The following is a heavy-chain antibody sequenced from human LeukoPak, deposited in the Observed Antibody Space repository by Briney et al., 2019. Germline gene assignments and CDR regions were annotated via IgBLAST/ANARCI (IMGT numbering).Heavy chain of an antibody. CDR1: GFTFSDYY. CDR3: ARDSDIVVAIHMDV. Sequence: GGSLRLSCAASGFTFSDYYMSWIRQAPGKGLEWVSYISSSGSTIYYADSVKGRFTIFRDNAKNSLYLQMNSLRAEDTAVYYCARDSDIVVAIHMDVWGKGTTVTVSS. D-gene: IGHD2-2*01. J-gene: IGHJ6*03. V-gene: IGHV3-11*04. CDR2: ISSSGSTI.